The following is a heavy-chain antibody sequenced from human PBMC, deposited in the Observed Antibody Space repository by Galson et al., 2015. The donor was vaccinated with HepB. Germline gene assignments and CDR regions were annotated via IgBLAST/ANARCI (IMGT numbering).Heavy chain of an antibody. V-gene: IGHV1-18*01. Sequence: SVKVSCKASGYSFTSYDISWVRQAPGQRLEWMGWISPYNGNVKYAQKFQGRVTMTRDTSTSIAHMELRSLRSDDTAIYYCARGTPVNRGYYYTDVWGKGTTVTVSS. CDR3: ARGTPVNRGYYYTDV. CDR2: ISPYNGNV. J-gene: IGHJ6*03. D-gene: IGHD4-11*01. CDR1: GYSFTSYD.